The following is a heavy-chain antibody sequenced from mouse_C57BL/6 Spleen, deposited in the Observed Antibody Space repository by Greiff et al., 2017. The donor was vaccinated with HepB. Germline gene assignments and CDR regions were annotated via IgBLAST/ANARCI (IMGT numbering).Heavy chain of an antibody. CDR1: GFTFSDYY. CDR3: SRDPDGYYLYFDV. V-gene: IGHV5-16*01. Sequence: EVKLVESEGGLVQPGSSMKLSCTASGFTFSDYYMAWVRQVPEKGLEWVANINYDGSSTYYLDSLKSRFIISRDNAKNILYLQMSSLKSEDTATYYCSRDPDGYYLYFDVWGTGTTVTVSS. CDR2: INYDGSST. J-gene: IGHJ1*03. D-gene: IGHD2-3*01.